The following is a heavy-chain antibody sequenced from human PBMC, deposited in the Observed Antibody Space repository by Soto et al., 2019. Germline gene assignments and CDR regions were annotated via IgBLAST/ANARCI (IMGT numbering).Heavy chain of an antibody. Sequence: GSLRLSCAGSGFTFSSYVMSWVRQAPGKGLEWVASISGSGGSIYYADSVKGRCTISRDNFKNTLYLQVNSLRADDAAVYYCAKDSPLITMIWPGGFDIWGQGTMVTVSS. CDR1: GFTFSSYV. V-gene: IGHV3-23*01. D-gene: IGHD3-22*01. CDR3: AKDSPLITMIWPGGFDI. CDR2: ISGSGGSI. J-gene: IGHJ3*02.